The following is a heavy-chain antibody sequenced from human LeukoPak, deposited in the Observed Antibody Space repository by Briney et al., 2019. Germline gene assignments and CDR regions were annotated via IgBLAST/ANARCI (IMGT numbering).Heavy chain of an antibody. D-gene: IGHD4-23*01. V-gene: IGHV3-9*01. CDR2: ISWNSGSI. CDR1: GFTFSSYA. CDR3: AKALTTVVTRGPGY. J-gene: IGHJ4*02. Sequence: GGSLRLSCAASGFTFSSYAMHWVRQAPGKGLEWVSGISWNSGSIGYADSVKGRFTISRDNAKNSLYLQMNSLRAEDTALYYCAKALTTVVTRGPGYWGQGTLVTVSS.